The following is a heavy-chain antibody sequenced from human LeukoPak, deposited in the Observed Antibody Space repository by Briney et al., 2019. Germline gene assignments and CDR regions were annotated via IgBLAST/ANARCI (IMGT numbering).Heavy chain of an antibody. Sequence: GGSLRLSCAACGFTFSSYWMHWVRQAPGKGLVWVSRINSYGSSTSYADSVKGRFTISRDNDKNTLYLQMNSLRAEDTAVYYCARAQVYYDSSGYYYVYWGQGTLVTVSS. CDR1: GFTFSSYW. J-gene: IGHJ4*02. CDR2: INSYGSST. D-gene: IGHD3-22*01. CDR3: ARAQVYYDSSGYYYVY. V-gene: IGHV3-74*01.